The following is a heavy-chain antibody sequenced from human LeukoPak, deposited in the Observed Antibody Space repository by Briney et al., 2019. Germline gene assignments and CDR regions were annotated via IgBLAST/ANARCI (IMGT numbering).Heavy chain of an antibody. V-gene: IGHV3-74*01. CDR2: INSDGSST. J-gene: IGHJ5*02. CDR1: GFTFSSYW. CDR3: AKDSWSLITFNWFDP. Sequence: GGSLRLSCAASGFTFSSYWMHWVRQAPGKGLVWVSRINSDGSSTSYADSVKGRFTISRDNAKNTLYLQMNSMRAEDTAVYYCAKDSWSLITFNWFDPWGQGTLVTVSS. D-gene: IGHD2-8*01.